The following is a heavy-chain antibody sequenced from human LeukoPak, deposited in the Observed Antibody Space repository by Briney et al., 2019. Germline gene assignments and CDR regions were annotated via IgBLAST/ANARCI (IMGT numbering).Heavy chain of an antibody. D-gene: IGHD3-10*01. J-gene: IGHJ4*02. CDR2: IYHSGSI. CDR1: GYSISSGYY. Sequence: SETLSLTCTVSGYSISSGYYWGWIRQTPGKGLEWIGSIYHSGSIYYNPSLKSRVIISVDTSKNQFSLNLSSVTAADTAVYYCARALKSGVGEVHIPDYWGQGTLVTVSS. CDR3: ARALKSGVGEVHIPDY. V-gene: IGHV4-38-2*02.